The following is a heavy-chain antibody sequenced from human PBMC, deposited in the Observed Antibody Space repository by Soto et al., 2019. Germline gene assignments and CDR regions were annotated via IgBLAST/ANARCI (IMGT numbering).Heavy chain of an antibody. Sequence: SETLSLTCTVSGGSISSYYWSWIRQPPGKGLEWIGYIYYSGSTNYNPSLKSRVTFSADSSRNQFSLRLISVTAADTAVYYCARTFLGPDLLADSFVDYYYYMDVWGQGTTVTVSS. D-gene: IGHD3-9*01. J-gene: IGHJ6*03. CDR3: ARTFLGPDLLADSFVDYYYYMDV. V-gene: IGHV4-59*08. CDR1: GGSISSYY. CDR2: IYYSGST.